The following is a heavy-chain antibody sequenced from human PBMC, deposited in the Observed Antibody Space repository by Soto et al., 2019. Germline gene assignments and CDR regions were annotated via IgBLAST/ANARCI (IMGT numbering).Heavy chain of an antibody. V-gene: IGHV3-74*01. CDR2: INSDGSST. CDR3: ARGVGATSYYYYYMDV. Sequence: GGSLRLSSAASGFTFSSYWMHWVRQAQGKGLVWVSRINSDGSSTSYADSVKGRFTISRDNAKNTLYLQMNSLRAEDTAVYYCARGVGATSYYYYYMDVWGKGTTVTVSS. J-gene: IGHJ6*03. D-gene: IGHD1-26*01. CDR1: GFTFSSYW.